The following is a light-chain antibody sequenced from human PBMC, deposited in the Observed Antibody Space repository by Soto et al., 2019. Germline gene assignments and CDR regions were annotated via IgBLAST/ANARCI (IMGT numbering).Light chain of an antibody. CDR3: SSYTSSTTYV. CDR1: SSDVGGYKY. CDR2: EVR. V-gene: IGLV2-14*01. J-gene: IGLJ1*01. Sequence: QSSLTQPASVSGSPGQSITISCTGTSSDVGGYKYVSWYQQHPGKAPKVMIYEVRNRPSGVSNRFSGSKSGNTASLTISGLQADDEADYYCSSYTSSTTYVFGPGTQLTVL.